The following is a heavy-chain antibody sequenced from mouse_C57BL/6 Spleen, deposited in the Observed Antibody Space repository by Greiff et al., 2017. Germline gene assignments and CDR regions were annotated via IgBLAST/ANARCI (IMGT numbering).Heavy chain of an antibody. CDR2: INPSSGYT. CDR1: GYTFTSYT. Sequence: VQLQESGAELARPGASVKMSCKASGYTFTSYTMPWVHQRPGQGLEWIGYINPSSGYTKYNQKFKDKATLTAAKSSSTAYMQLSSLTSEDSAVYYYARRGGYGNYYGYFDVWGTGTTVTVSS. CDR3: ARRGGYGNYYGYFDV. V-gene: IGHV1-4*01. D-gene: IGHD2-1*01. J-gene: IGHJ1*03.